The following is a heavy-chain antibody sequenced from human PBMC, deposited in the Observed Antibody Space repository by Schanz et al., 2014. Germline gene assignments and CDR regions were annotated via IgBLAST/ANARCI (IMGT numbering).Heavy chain of an antibody. CDR2: IIPILDKT. D-gene: IGHD3-9*01. Sequence: QVQLVQSAPEVKKPGASVKVSCKASGYTFTSYGITWVRQAPGQGLEWMGRIIPILDKTNYAQKFQGRVTMTADKSTSTVYMEVSGLRSEDTAVYYCAKVDRTRYYAMDVWGQGTTVTVSS. CDR3: AKVDRTRYYAMDV. V-gene: IGHV1-69*04. CDR1: GYTFTSYG. J-gene: IGHJ6*02.